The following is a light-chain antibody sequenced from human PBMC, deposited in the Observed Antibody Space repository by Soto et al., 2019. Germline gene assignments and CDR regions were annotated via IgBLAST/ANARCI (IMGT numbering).Light chain of an antibody. Sequence: DIVLTQSPGTLSLSPGERATLSCRASQTVSSNNLAWHQQKRGQAPRLLIYGASSRAAAIPDRFRGSGSGTDFTLIISSLAPEDFAVYYCQQYGSSPFTFGPGTAVDIK. J-gene: IGKJ3*01. CDR1: QTVSSNN. CDR3: QQYGSSPFT. V-gene: IGKV3-20*01. CDR2: GAS.